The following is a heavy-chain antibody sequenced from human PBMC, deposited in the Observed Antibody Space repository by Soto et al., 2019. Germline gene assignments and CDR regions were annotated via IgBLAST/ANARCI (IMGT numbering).Heavy chain of an antibody. D-gene: IGHD2-2*01. J-gene: IGHJ1*01. CDR1: GFTFSSYA. Sequence: GGSLRLSCAASGFTFSSYAMSWVRQAPGKGLEWVSAISGSGGSTCFVDSVKGRFTISRDNYKNTLYLQMNSLRAEDRAVYYCAKDGEQLPEPRYFQHWGQGTLVTVSS. CDR2: ISGSGGST. CDR3: AKDGEQLPEPRYFQH. V-gene: IGHV3-23*01.